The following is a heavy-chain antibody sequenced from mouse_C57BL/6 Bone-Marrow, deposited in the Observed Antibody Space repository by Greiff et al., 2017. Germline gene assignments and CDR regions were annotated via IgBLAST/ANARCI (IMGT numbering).Heavy chain of an antibody. CDR2: ICGVGST. D-gene: IGHD1-2*01. CDR3: ARHYYDHYFDY. CDR1: GFSLTSYG. V-gene: IGHV2-6*01. J-gene: IGHJ2*01. Sequence: VMLVESGPGLVAPSQSLSLTCTVSGFSLTSYGVDWVRQAPGKGLEWLGVICGVGSTYYNSALISRLSISKDNSKSHVCLKMNSLPTDDTAMYYCARHYYDHYFDYWGQGTTLTVSS.